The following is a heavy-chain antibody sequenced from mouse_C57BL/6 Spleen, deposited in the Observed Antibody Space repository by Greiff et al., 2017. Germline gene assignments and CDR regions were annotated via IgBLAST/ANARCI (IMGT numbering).Heavy chain of an antibody. CDR1: GYSITSGYY. V-gene: IGHV3-6*01. CDR2: ISYDGSN. J-gene: IGHJ3*01. D-gene: IGHD2-1*01. CDR3: ARGDGNYGGWFAY. Sequence: EVQVVESGPGLVKPSQSLSLTCSVTGYSITSGYYWNWIRQFPGNKLEWMGYISYDGSNNYNPSLKNRISITRDTSKNQFFLKLNSVTTEDTATYYCARGDGNYGGWFAYWGQGTLVTVSA.